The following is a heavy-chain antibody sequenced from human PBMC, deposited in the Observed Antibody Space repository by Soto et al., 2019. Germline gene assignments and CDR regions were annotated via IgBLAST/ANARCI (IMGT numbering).Heavy chain of an antibody. J-gene: IGHJ4*02. CDR3: AKKVNSGSGSQYFDY. CDR1: VFTFNDYS. CDR2: FRTSGDGGTT. D-gene: IGHD3-10*01. Sequence: GWSLRLSCASSVFTFNDYSMSWVRQAPGKGLEWVSGFRTSGDGGTTYYADSVKGRFTISRDNSKNTLFLQMNSLRAEDTAIYYCAKKVNSGSGSQYFDYWGQGTLVTVSS. V-gene: IGHV3-23*01.